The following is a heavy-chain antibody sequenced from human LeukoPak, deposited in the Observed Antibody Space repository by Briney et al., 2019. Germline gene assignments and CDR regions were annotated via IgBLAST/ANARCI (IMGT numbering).Heavy chain of an antibody. Sequence: GGSLRLSCAASGFTFSGSAMHWVRQASGKGLEWVGRIRSKANSYATAYAASVTGRFTISRDNAKNSLYLQMNSLRAEDTAIYYCAKASSAGDSSSWNYWGQGILVTVSS. D-gene: IGHD6-13*01. V-gene: IGHV3-73*01. CDR3: AKASSAGDSSSWNY. CDR1: GFTFSGSA. CDR2: IRSKANSYAT. J-gene: IGHJ4*02.